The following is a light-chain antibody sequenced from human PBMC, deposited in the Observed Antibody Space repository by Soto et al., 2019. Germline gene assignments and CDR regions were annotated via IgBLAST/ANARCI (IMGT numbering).Light chain of an antibody. J-gene: IGLJ1*01. Sequence: LTQPASVSGSPGQSITISCTGTSSDVGYYNVVSWYQQHPGKAPKLMIYEGSKRPSGVSNRFSGSKSGNTASLTISGLQAEDEADYYCCSYADSSTYVFGTGTKVTVL. CDR2: EGS. CDR3: CSYADSSTYV. CDR1: SSDVGYYNV. V-gene: IGLV2-23*01.